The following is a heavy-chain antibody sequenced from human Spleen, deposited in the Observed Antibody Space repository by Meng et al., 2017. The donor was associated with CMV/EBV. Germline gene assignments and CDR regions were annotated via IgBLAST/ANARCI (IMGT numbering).Heavy chain of an antibody. CDR1: GFTFSSYS. Sequence: ETLSLTCAASGFTFSSYSMNWVRQAPGKGLEWVSSISSSSDYIYYADSVKGRFTISRDNAKNSLYLQMNSLRAEDTAVYYCAREGGTYHFDYWGQGTLVTVSS. V-gene: IGHV3-21*01. CDR3: AREGGTYHFDY. J-gene: IGHJ4*02. CDR2: ISSSSDYI. D-gene: IGHD1-26*01.